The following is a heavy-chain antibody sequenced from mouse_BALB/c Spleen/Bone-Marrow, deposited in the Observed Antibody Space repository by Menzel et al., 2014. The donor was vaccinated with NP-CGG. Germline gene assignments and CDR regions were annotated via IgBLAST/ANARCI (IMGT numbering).Heavy chain of an antibody. CDR3: ARHDYGWFAY. V-gene: IGHV5-6-2*01. Sequence: EVQVVESGGGLVKLGGSLKLSCAASRFTFSSYYMSWVRQTPEKRLELVAAINSNGGSTYYPDTVKGRFTISRDNAKNTLYLQMSSLKSEDTALYYCARHDYGWFAYWGQGTLVTVSA. CDR2: INSNGGST. CDR1: RFTFSSYY. D-gene: IGHD2-4*01. J-gene: IGHJ3*01.